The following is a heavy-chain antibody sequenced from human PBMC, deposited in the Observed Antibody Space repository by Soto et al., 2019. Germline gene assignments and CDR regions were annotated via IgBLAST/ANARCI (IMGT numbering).Heavy chain of an antibody. V-gene: IGHV1-18*01. CDR3: ARGRYGDY. J-gene: IGHJ4*02. Sequence: QVHLVQSGAEVKKPGASVKVSSKASGYTFTSYGITWVRQAPGQGLEWMGWISAHNGNTDYPQKLQGRVIVTRDTSTSTAYMERRSLRSDDTVVYYSARGRYGDYWGQGALVTVSS. CDR2: ISAHNGNT. D-gene: IGHD1-1*01. CDR1: GYTFTSYG.